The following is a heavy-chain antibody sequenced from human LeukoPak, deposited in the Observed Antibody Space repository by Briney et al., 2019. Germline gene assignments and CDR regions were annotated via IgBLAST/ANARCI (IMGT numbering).Heavy chain of an antibody. V-gene: IGHV5-51*01. CDR3: ARRITIFGDGNWFDF. CDR2: IYPGDSDT. J-gene: IGHJ5*01. Sequence: RGESLQISCQASGYSFTHYWIGWVRQLPGKGLEWMGIIYPGDSDTKYSPSFQGQATISADKSISTAYLQWSSLKASDTAMYYCARRITIFGDGNWFDFWGQGTLVTVSS. D-gene: IGHD3-3*01. CDR1: GYSFTHYW.